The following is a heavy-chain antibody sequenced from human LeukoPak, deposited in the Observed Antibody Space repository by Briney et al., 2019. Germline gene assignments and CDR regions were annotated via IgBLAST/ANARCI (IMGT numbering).Heavy chain of an antibody. Sequence: PGGSLRLSCAASGFTFSSYMRSWVRQAPGKGLEWVSAINDGGGSTYYAVSVKGRLTISRDNSKNTLYLHMNSLGAEDTYVYYCAKRGGNYYFDCWGQGTLVTVSS. CDR1: GFTFSSYM. D-gene: IGHD4-23*01. V-gene: IGHV3-23*01. J-gene: IGHJ4*02. CDR2: INDGGGST. CDR3: AKRGGNYYFDC.